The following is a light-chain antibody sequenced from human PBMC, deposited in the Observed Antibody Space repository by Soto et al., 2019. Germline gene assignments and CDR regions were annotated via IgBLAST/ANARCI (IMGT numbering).Light chain of an antibody. CDR3: CSYTGNKVFV. V-gene: IGLV2-11*01. CDR2: DVS. Sequence: QSVLTQPRSLSGSPGQSVTISCTGPTIGAHSFVSWYQDRPDKVPKLLIYDVSQRPSGIPDRFSGSRSANTASLNISGLQADDAAAYYCCSYTGNKVFVFGTGTKVTVL. CDR1: TIGAHSF. J-gene: IGLJ1*01.